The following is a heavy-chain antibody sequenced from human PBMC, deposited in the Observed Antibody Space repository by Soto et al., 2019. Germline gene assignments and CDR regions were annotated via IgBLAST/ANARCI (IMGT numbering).Heavy chain of an antibody. CDR1: GFTFSTYG. CDR2: INDSGDT. CDR3: AKRVAYGRSSADVDY. Sequence: GGSLRLACAASGFTFSTYGMTWVRQAPGKGLAWVSSINDSGDTYYGDSVKGRFTISSDNSKSTLYLHMNSLSAEGTAVYYCAKRVAYGRSSADVDYGAQGTLVTVAS. D-gene: IGHD3-16*01. V-gene: IGHV3-23*01. J-gene: IGHJ4*02.